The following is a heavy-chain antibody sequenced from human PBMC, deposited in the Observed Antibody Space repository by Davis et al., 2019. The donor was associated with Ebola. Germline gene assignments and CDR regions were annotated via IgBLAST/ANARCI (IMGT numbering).Heavy chain of an antibody. J-gene: IGHJ4*02. D-gene: IGHD6-19*01. Sequence: PGGSLRLSCTGSGSDFTDYSMNWVRQAPGKGLEWVASITASSIYIFYGDAVRGRFTVSRDNARTSLYLQMNALRVEDTAVYDCARDRPEAVAGLDHWGQGTLVTVSS. V-gene: IGHV3-21*01. CDR1: GSDFTDYS. CDR3: ARDRPEAVAGLDH. CDR2: ITASSIYI.